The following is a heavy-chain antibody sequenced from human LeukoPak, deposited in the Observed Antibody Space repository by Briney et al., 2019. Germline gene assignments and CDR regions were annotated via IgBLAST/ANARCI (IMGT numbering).Heavy chain of an antibody. J-gene: IGHJ4*02. Sequence: ASVKVSCMASGYTFGSYYIHWVRQAPGQGLEWMGTISPSGDTTKYAQKFQGRVTMTRDTSTSTVDMELTSLRSEDTAVYFCARETPQTYYFDYWGQGTLVTVSP. V-gene: IGHV1-46*01. CDR1: GYTFGSYY. CDR2: ISPSGDTT. CDR3: ARETPQTYYFDY.